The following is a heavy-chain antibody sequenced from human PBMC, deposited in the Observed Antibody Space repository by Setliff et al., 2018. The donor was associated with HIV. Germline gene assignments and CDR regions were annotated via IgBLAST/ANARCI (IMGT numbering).Heavy chain of an antibody. J-gene: IGHJ6*03. V-gene: IGHV4-38-2*01. CDR3: ARGFSGDYLFTGYMDV. D-gene: IGHD3-22*01. Sequence: PSETLSLTCDVSGFSISSRYYWGWIRQSPGKGLEWIGNIYHTGSSYYNPSLNDRATISLDTSKNQFSLKLRSVTAADTAVYYCARGFSGDYLFTGYMDVGSKGTTVTVS. CDR1: GFSISSRYY. CDR2: IYHTGSS.